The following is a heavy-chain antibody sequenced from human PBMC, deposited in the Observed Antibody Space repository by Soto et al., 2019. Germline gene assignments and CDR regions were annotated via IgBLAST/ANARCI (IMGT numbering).Heavy chain of an antibody. CDR1: GFTFSSYA. CDR2: ISASGNT. D-gene: IGHD2-8*01. Sequence: EVQLLESGGGLVQPGGSLRLSCAASGFTFSSYAMSWVRQAPGKGLEWVSSISASGNTYYADSVKGRFTISRDNYKNTLYLEMNSLKAEDTAVYYCARLPVTKNAFDIWGQGTLVTVSS. CDR3: ARLPVTKNAFDI. V-gene: IGHV3-23*01. J-gene: IGHJ3*02.